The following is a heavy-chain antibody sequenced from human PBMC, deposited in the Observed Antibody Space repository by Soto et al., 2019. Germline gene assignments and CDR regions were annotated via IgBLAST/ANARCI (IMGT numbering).Heavy chain of an antibody. CDR2: ISYDGSNK. CDR1: GFTFSSYG. V-gene: IGHV3-30*18. Sequence: QVQLVESGGGVVQPGRSLRLSCAASGFTFSSYGMHWVRQAPGKGLEWVAVISYDGSNKYYADSVKGRFTISRDNSKNTLYLQMNSLRAEDTAVYYCAKDDYGNGFDPWGQGTLVTVSS. J-gene: IGHJ5*02. CDR3: AKDDYGNGFDP. D-gene: IGHD4-17*01.